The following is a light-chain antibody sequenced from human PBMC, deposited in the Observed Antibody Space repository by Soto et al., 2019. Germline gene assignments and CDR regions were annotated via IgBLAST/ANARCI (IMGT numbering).Light chain of an antibody. CDR1: QSVGNNY. CDR2: DAS. CDR3: KQYGSTPLP. J-gene: IGKJ4*01. V-gene: IGKV3-20*01. Sequence: EIVLTQSPGTLSLSPGERATLSCRASQSVGNNYLAWYQQKPGQAPRFLIYDASSRATGIPDRFSGSGSGTDFTLTISRLEPEEFSEYYCKQYGSTPLPFGGGTKVEIK.